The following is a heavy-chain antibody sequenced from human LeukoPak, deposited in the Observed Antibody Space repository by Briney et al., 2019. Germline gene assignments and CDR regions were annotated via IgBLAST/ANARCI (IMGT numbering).Heavy chain of an antibody. D-gene: IGHD3-3*02. CDR3: ARGLRVRSISTLNYYYYYGMDV. CDR1: GGSFSGYY. CDR2: INHSGST. V-gene: IGHV4-34*01. J-gene: IGHJ6*02. Sequence: PSETLSLTCAVCGGSFSGYYWSWIRQPPGKGLEWIGEINHSGSTNYNPSLKSRVTISVDTSKNQFSLKLSSVTAADTAVYYCARGLRVRSISTLNYYYYYGMDVWGQGTTVTVSS.